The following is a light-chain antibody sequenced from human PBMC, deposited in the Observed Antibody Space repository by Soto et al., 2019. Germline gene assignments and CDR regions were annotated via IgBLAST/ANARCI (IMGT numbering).Light chain of an antibody. Sequence: QSALTQPRSVSGSPGQSVTISCTGTSSDVGGYNYVSWYQQHPGKAPKLMIYGVSKRPSGVPDRFSGSKSGNTASLTISGLQTEDEADYYCCSHAGSYTYVFGSGTKLTVL. V-gene: IGLV2-11*01. CDR2: GVS. CDR3: CSHAGSYTYV. CDR1: SSDVGGYNY. J-gene: IGLJ1*01.